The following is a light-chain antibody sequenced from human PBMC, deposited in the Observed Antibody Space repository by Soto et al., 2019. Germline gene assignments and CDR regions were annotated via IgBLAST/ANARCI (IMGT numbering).Light chain of an antibody. Sequence: EILLTRSPGSLSFSPGDRATLSCRASQSVGGNVAWYQQIPGQPPKLLIFGASSRATGIADKFSGSGSGTDFTLTISRLEPADFALYYCQHYGAAPITFGQGTRLEIK. CDR1: QSVGGN. CDR3: QHYGAAPIT. CDR2: GAS. J-gene: IGKJ5*01. V-gene: IGKV3-20*01.